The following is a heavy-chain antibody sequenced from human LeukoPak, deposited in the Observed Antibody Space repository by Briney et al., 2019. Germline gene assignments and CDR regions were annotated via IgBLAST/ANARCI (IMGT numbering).Heavy chain of an antibody. CDR3: ARSYYYDSSGYSEPYYFDY. CDR2: IYYSGST. J-gene: IGHJ4*02. D-gene: IGHD3-22*01. CDR1: GGSISSYY. Sequence: SETLSLTCTVSGGSISSYYWSWIRQPPGKGLEWIGYIYYSGSTNYNPSLKSRVTISVDTSKNQFSLKLSSVTAADTAVYYCARSYYYDSSGYSEPYYFDYWAREPWSPSPQ. V-gene: IGHV4-59*08.